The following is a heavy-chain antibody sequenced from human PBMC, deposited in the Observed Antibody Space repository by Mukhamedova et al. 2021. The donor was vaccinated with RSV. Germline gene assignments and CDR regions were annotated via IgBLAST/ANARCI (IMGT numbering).Heavy chain of an antibody. Sequence: VKGRFTISRDDSKSIAYLQMNGLKTEDTAVYYCTGIQPWHFDYWGQGTLVTVSS. V-gene: IGHV3-49*02. D-gene: IGHD5-18*01. J-gene: IGHJ4*02. CDR3: TGIQPWHFDY.